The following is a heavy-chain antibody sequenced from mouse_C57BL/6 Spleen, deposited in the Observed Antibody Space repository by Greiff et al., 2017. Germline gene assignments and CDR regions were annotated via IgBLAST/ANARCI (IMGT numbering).Heavy chain of an antibody. V-gene: IGHV1-55*01. CDR3: ARGGNYERDYYAMDY. CDR1: GYTFTSYW. J-gene: IGHJ4*01. CDR2: IYPGSGST. Sequence: QVHVKQPGAELVKPGASVKMSCKASGYTFTSYWITWVKQRPGQGLEWIGDIYPGSGSTNYNEKFKSKATLTVDTSSSTAYMQLSSLTSEDSAVYYCARGGNYERDYYAMDYWGQGTSVPVSS. D-gene: IGHD2-1*01.